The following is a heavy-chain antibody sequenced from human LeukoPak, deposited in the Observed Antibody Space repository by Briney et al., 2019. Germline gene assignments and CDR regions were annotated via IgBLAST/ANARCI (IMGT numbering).Heavy chain of an antibody. CDR3: AREGGYCSGGSCYADY. CDR1: GGTFSSYA. V-gene: IGHV1-69*04. CDR2: IIPILGIA. D-gene: IGHD2-15*01. J-gene: IGHJ4*02. Sequence: ASVKVSCKASGGTFSSYAISWVRQAPGQGLEWMGRIIPILGIANYAQKFQGRVTITADKSTSTAYIELSSLRSEDTAVYYCAREGGYCSGGSCYADYWGQGTLVTVSS.